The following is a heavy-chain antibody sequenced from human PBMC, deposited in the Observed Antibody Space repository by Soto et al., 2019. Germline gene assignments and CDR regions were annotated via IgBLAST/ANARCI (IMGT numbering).Heavy chain of an antibody. CDR1: GFTFSSYG. Sequence: GGSLRLSCAASGFTFSSYGMHWVRQAPGKGLEWVAVISYDGSNKYYADSVKGRFTISRDNSKNTLYLQMNSLRAEDTAVYYCAKDTYYYDSSGPSLGYWGQGTLVTVSS. CDR3: AKDTYYYDSSGPSLGY. D-gene: IGHD3-22*01. V-gene: IGHV3-30*18. J-gene: IGHJ4*02. CDR2: ISYDGSNK.